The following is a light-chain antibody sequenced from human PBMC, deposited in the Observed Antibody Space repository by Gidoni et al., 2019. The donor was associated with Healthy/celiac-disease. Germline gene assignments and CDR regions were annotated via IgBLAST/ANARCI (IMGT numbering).Light chain of an antibody. CDR1: KLGDKY. CDR3: QAWDSRRV. Sequence: SYELTQPPPAAGSPGQTASITCSGDKLGDKYACWYQQKPGQSPVLVIYQASKRPSGIPERFSGSNSGNTATLTISGTQAMDEADYYCQAWDSRRVFGGGTKLTVL. V-gene: IGLV3-1*01. CDR2: QAS. J-gene: IGLJ2*01.